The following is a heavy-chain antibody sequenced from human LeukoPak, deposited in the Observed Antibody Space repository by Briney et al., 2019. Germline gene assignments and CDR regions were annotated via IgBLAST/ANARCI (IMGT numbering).Heavy chain of an antibody. CDR3: ARRKYSAYDLFDY. J-gene: IGHJ4*02. D-gene: IGHD5-12*01. V-gene: IGHV1-18*01. CDR1: GYSFTNYG. CDR2: ISTYSGNT. Sequence: ASVKVSCKASGYSFTNYGISWVRQAPGQGLEWMGWISTYSGNTKYAQKIQGRVTMTTDTATSTAYMELSSLRSEDTAVYYCARRKYSAYDLFDYWGQGTLVTVSS.